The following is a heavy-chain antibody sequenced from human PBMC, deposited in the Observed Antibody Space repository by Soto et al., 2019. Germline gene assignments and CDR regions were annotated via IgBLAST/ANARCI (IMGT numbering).Heavy chain of an antibody. V-gene: IGHV4-38-2*01. J-gene: IGHJ4*01. CDR3: ARVLPTVTTTGFDY. CDR1: GYSISSGYY. CDR2: IYHSGST. Sequence: SETLSLTCAVSGYSISSGYYWGWIRQPPGKGLEWIGSIYHSGSTYYNPSLKSRVTISVDTSKNQFSLKLSSVTAADTAVYYCARVLPTVTTTGFDYCGHGTMVAVYS. D-gene: IGHD4-17*01.